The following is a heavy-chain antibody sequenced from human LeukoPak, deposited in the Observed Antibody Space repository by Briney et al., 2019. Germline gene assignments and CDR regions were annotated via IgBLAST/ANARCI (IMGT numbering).Heavy chain of an antibody. V-gene: IGHV1-2*02. Sequence: GASVKVSCKASGYTFTGYYMHWVRQAPGQGLEWMGRVNPNSGGTNFAQKFQGRVTMTRDTSISTAYMGLSSLRSDDTAVYYCARSFVDTAMVTWDNWFDPWGQGTLVTVSS. CDR2: VNPNSGGT. J-gene: IGHJ5*02. CDR1: GYTFTGYY. D-gene: IGHD5-18*01. CDR3: ARSFVDTAMVTWDNWFDP.